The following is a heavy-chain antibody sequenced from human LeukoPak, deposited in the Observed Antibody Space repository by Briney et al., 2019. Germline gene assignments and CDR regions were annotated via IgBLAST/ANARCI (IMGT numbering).Heavy chain of an antibody. J-gene: IGHJ4*02. D-gene: IGHD6-13*01. CDR2: IYQSGRT. CDR3: AREVHSSSSFDY. Sequence: SETLSLTCAVSGYSISSGYYWGWIRQPPGKGLEWIGSIYQSGRTYYNPSLKSRVTVSVDTSKNQFSLKLSSVTAADTAVYYCAREVHSSSSFDYWGQGTLGTVSS. CDR1: GYSISSGYY. V-gene: IGHV4-38-2*02.